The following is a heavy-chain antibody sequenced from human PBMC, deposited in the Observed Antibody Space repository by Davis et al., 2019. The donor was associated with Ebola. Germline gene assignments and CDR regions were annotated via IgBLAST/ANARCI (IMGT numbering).Heavy chain of an antibody. D-gene: IGHD3-10*01. CDR3: ARSITMVRGVSWFDP. V-gene: IGHV1-18*01. J-gene: IGHJ5*02. CDR2: ISAYNGNT. Sequence: ASVKVSCKASGYIFTRYGISWVRQAPGQGLEWMGWISAYNGNTNYAQKLQGRVTMTTDTSTSTAYMELRSLRSDDTAVYYCARSITMVRGVSWFDPWGQGTLVTVSS. CDR1: GYIFTRYG.